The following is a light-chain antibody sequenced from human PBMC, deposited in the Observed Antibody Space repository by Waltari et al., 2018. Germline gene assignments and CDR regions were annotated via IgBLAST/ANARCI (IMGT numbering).Light chain of an antibody. Sequence: QSVLTQPPSVSGAPGQRITISCTGSSSNIGAGYDVHWYQQFPGTAPKLLIFGDSNRPSGVPDRFSGSKSGTSASLAITGLQAEDEADYYCQSFDSSLIADVIFGGGTKLTAL. CDR1: SSNIGAGYD. CDR3: QSFDSSLIADVI. J-gene: IGLJ2*01. V-gene: IGLV1-40*01. CDR2: GDS.